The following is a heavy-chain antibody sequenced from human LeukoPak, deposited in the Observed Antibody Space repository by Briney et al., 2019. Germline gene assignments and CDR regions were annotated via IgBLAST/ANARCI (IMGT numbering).Heavy chain of an antibody. V-gene: IGHV4-34*01. D-gene: IGHD6-13*01. CDR2: INHSGST. CDR3: ARQRGSSWYFD. J-gene: IGHJ4*02. CDR1: GGSFSGYY. Sequence: SETLSLTCAVYGGSFSGYYWSWIRQPPGKGLEWIGEINHSGSTNYNPSLKSRVTISVDTSKNQFSLKLSSVTAADTAVYYCARQRGSSWYFDWGQGTLVTVSS.